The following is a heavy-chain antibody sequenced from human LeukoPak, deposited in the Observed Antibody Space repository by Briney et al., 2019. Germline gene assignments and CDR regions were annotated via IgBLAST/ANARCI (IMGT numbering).Heavy chain of an antibody. J-gene: IGHJ3*02. CDR3: ARDPYYYDSSGYYYVQAFDI. CDR2: ISSSSYI. D-gene: IGHD3-22*01. CDR1: GFTFSSYS. V-gene: IGHV3-21*01. Sequence: GGSLRLSCAASGFTFSSYSMNWVRQAPGKGLEWVSSISSSSYIYYADSAKGRFTISRDNAKNSLYLQINSLRAEDTAVYYCARDPYYYDSSGYYYVQAFDIWGQGTMVTVSS.